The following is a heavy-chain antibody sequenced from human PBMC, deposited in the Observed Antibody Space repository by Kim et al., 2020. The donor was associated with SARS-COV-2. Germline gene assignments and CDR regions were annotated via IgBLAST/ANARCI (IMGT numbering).Heavy chain of an antibody. CDR3: ATDRSSGPYWGYYFDY. J-gene: IGHJ4*02. V-gene: IGHV1-24*01. Sequence: KFQGRVTMTDDTSTDTAYMELSSLRSEDTAVYYCATDRSSGPYWGYYFDYWGQGTLVTVSS. D-gene: IGHD3-22*01.